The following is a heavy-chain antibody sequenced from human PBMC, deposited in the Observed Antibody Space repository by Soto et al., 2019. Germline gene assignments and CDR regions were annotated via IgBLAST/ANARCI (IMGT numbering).Heavy chain of an antibody. CDR3: ARSLLDEYSSSWRSAYYGMDV. D-gene: IGHD6-13*01. V-gene: IGHV1-2*02. Sequence: QVPLVQSGAEVKKPGASVKVSCKASGFTFSAYYIYWVRQAPGQGLEWIGWINPNSGGTNNAQKFQGRVTMTRDTSTSTVYMELSALIPDDTAVYYCARSLLDEYSSSWRSAYYGMDVWGQGTTVTVFS. CDR2: INPNSGGT. J-gene: IGHJ6*02. CDR1: GFTFSAYY.